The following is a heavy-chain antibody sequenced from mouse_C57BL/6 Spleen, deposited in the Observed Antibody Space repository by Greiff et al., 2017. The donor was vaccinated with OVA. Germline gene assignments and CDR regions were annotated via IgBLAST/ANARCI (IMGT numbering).Heavy chain of an antibody. J-gene: IGHJ2*01. CDR3: AREGAGRDYFDY. D-gene: IGHD3-3*01. Sequence: QVQLQQPGAELVMPGASVKLSCKASGYTFTSYWMHWVKQRPGQGLEWIGEIDPSDSYTNYNQKFKGKSTLTVDKSSSTAYMQLSSLTSEDSAVYYCAREGAGRDYFDYWGQGTTLTVSS. V-gene: IGHV1-69*01. CDR1: GYTFTSYW. CDR2: IDPSDSYT.